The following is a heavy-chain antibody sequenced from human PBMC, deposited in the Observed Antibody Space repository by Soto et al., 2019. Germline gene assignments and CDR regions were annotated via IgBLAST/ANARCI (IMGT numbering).Heavy chain of an antibody. J-gene: IGHJ6*02. Sequence: LRLSCAASGFTFSSYSKNWVRQAPGKGLEWVSYISSSSSTIYYADSVKGRFTISRDNAKNSLYLQMNSLRDEDTAVYYCARVYCSSTSCYPYYYGMDVWGQGTTVTVSS. D-gene: IGHD2-2*01. CDR1: GFTFSSYS. CDR3: ARVYCSSTSCYPYYYGMDV. V-gene: IGHV3-48*02. CDR2: ISSSSSTI.